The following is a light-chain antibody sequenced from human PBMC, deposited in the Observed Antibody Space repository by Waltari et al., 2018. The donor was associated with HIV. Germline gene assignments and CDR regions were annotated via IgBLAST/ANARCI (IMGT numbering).Light chain of an antibody. CDR1: QSISSS. CDR2: AAS. Sequence: DIQMTQSPSSLSASVGDRVTITFRVSQSISSSLNWYQQKPGKAPKLLIYAASSLQSGVPSRFSGSASGTDFTLTISSLQPEDFATYYCQQSYSTLFTFGPGTKVDIK. J-gene: IGKJ3*01. CDR3: QQSYSTLFT. V-gene: IGKV1-39*01.